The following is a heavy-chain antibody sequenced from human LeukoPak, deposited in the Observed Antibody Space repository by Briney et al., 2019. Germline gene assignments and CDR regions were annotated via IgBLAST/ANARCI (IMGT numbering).Heavy chain of an antibody. CDR1: GFTFSDYY. CDR2: ISSSGSTI. Sequence: GGSLRLSCAASGFTFSDYYMSWIRQAPGKGLEWVSYISSSGSTIYYADSVKGRFTISRDNAKNSLYLQMNSLRAEDTAVYYCAREGYYGSGSYYAPDYWGQGTLVTVSS. CDR3: AREGYYGSGSYYAPDY. V-gene: IGHV3-11*01. D-gene: IGHD3-10*01. J-gene: IGHJ4*02.